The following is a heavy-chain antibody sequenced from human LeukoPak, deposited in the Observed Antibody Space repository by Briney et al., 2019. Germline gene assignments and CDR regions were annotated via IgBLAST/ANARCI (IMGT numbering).Heavy chain of an antibody. CDR1: GFTFSSYA. Sequence: GGSLRLSCAASGFTFSSYAMHWVRQAPGKGLEWVAVISYDGSNKYYADSVKGRFTISRDNSKNTLYLQMNSLRAEDTAVYYCARDAGGVVIIVPSYYMDVWGKGTTVTVSS. J-gene: IGHJ6*03. D-gene: IGHD3-3*01. V-gene: IGHV3-30*04. CDR3: ARDAGGVVIIVPSYYMDV. CDR2: ISYDGSNK.